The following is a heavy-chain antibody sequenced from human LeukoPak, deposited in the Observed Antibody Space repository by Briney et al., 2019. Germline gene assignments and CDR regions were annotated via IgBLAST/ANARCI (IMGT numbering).Heavy chain of an antibody. CDR1: GFTVSSSY. V-gene: IGHV4-34*01. CDR2: INHSGST. CDR3: ARSTVVPASDAFDI. D-gene: IGHD2-2*01. Sequence: PGGSLRLSCAASGFTVSSSYMSWVRQPPGKGLEWIGEINHSGSTNYNPSLKSRVTISVDTSKNQFSLKLSSVTAADTAVYYCARSTVVPASDAFDIWGQGTMVTVSS. J-gene: IGHJ3*02.